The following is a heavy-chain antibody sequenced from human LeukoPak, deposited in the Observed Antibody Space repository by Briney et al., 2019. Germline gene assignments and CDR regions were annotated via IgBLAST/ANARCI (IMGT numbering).Heavy chain of an antibody. J-gene: IGHJ3*02. CDR2: IYYSGST. V-gene: IGHV4-30-4*08. Sequence: PSQTLSLTFTVSGGSISSGDYYWSWIRQPPGKGLEWIGYIYYSGSTYYNPSLKGRVTISVDTSKNQFSLKLSSVTAADTAVYYCARDPRRELEAFDIWGQGTMVTVSS. CDR1: GGSISSGDYY. CDR3: ARDPRRELEAFDI. D-gene: IGHD1-26*01.